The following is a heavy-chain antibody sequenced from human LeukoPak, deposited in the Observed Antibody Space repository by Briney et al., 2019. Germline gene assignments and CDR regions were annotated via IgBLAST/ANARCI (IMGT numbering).Heavy chain of an antibody. J-gene: IGHJ5*02. CDR3: AGEPVDTAMVYPPT. CDR2: IDHSGST. D-gene: IGHD5-18*01. V-gene: IGHV4-34*01. CDR1: GGSFSGYY. Sequence: SETLSLTCAVYGGSFSGYYWSWIRKPPGKGLEWIGEIDHSGSTNYNPSLKSRVTISVDTSKNQFSLKLSSVTAADTAVYYCAGEPVDTAMVYPPTWGQGTLVTVSP.